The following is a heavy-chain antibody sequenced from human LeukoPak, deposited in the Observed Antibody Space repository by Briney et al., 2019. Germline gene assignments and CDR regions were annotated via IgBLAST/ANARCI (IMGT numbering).Heavy chain of an antibody. CDR3: ARALNDY. CDR1: GFTFSDYY. Sequence: PGGSLRLACAASGFTFSDYYMNCICQAPREGRECISYINTVGTTTYYADSVKGQFTNSRDDAKNSLYLQMNSVRVEDTAVYYGARALNDYWGQGTLVTVSS. CDR2: INTVGTTT. J-gene: IGHJ4*02. V-gene: IGHV3-11*01.